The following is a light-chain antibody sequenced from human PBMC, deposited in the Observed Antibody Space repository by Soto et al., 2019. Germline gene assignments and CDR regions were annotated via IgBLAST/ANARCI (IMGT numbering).Light chain of an antibody. CDR2: DAS. V-gene: IGKV3-11*01. CDR3: QQLNSYPHT. CDR1: QSVTSH. J-gene: IGKJ5*01. Sequence: PGDRATLSCMASQSVTSHLAWYQQRPGQAPRLLIYDASNRATGIPARFSGSGSGTDFTLTISSLQPEDFATYYCQQLNSYPHTFGQGTRLEIK.